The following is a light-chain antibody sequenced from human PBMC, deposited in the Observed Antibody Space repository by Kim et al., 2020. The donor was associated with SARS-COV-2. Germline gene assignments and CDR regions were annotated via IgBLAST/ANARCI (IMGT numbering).Light chain of an antibody. CDR2: SNN. V-gene: IGLV1-44*01. Sequence: QSVLTQPPSAAGTPGQRVTVSCSGSSSNIGTNTVNWFQHLPGTAPKLLIYSNNQRPSGVPDRFSASKSGTSASLALSGLQSEDEADYYCSAWDDRLGGPVFGGGTQLTVL. CDR3: SAWDDRLGGPV. CDR1: SSNIGTNT. J-gene: IGLJ3*02.